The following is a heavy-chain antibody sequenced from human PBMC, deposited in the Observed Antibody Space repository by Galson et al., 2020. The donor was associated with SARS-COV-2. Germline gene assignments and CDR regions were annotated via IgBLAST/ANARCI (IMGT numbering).Heavy chain of an antibody. J-gene: IGHJ3*01. Sequence: TGGSLRLSFAASGFTFSSYAMSWARQAPGKGLEWVSAISGRGGTTYYADPVKGRFTISRDHSKNTLYLQMNSLRAEDTAGYYCSKISALGNAFYLWGQGTMVTVSS. D-gene: IGHD3-10*01. CDR1: GFTFSSYA. CDR2: ISGRGGTT. V-gene: IGHV3-23*01. CDR3: SKISALGNAFYL.